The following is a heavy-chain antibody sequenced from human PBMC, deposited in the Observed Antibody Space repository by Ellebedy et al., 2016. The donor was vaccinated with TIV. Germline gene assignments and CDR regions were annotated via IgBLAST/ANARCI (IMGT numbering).Heavy chain of an antibody. CDR2: IYYSGST. D-gene: IGHD6-13*01. CDR1: GGSISSRSYY. V-gene: IGHV4-39*01. Sequence: MPSETLSLTCTVSGGSISSRSYYWGWIRQPPGKGLEWIGSIYYSGSTYYNPSLKSRVTISVDTSKNQFSLTLSSVTAADTAVYYCARHPDSSNWYMVWWFDPWGQGTLVTVSS. J-gene: IGHJ5*02. CDR3: ARHPDSSNWYMVWWFDP.